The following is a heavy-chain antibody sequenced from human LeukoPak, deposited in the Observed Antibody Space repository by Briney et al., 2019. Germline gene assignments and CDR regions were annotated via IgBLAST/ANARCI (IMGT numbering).Heavy chain of an antibody. CDR3: ARVGSSSWSAQSDY. V-gene: IGHV1-18*01. CDR2: ISAYNGNT. J-gene: IGHJ4*02. Sequence: VASVKVSCKASGYTFTSCGISWVRQAPGQGLEWMGWISAYNGNTNYAQKLQGRVTMTTDTSTSTAYMELRSLRSDDTAVYYCARVGSSSWSAQSDYWGQGTLVTVSS. CDR1: GYTFTSCG. D-gene: IGHD6-13*01.